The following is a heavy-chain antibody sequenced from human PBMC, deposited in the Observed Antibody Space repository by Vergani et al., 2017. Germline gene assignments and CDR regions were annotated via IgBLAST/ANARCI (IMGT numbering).Heavy chain of an antibody. CDR3: AREGFYDYVWGSYRLRGGYYFDY. CDR1: GYTFTSYA. Sequence: QVQLVQSGAEVKKPGASVKVSCKASGYTFTSYAMHWVRQAPGQRLEWMGWINAGNGNTKYSQKFQGRVTITRDTSASTAYMEPSSLRSEDTAVYYCAREGFYDYVWGSYRLRGGYYFDYWGQGTLVTVSS. CDR2: INAGNGNT. J-gene: IGHJ4*02. V-gene: IGHV1-3*01. D-gene: IGHD3-16*02.